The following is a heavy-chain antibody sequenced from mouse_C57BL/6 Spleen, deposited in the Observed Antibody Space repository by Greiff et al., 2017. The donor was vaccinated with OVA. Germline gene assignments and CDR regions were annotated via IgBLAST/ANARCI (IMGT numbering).Heavy chain of an antibody. V-gene: IGHV1-18*01. Sequence: VQLQQSGPELVKPGASVKIPCKASGYTFTDYNMHWVKQSHGKSLEWIGYINPNNGGTIYTQKFKGKATLTVDKSSSTASMELRSLTSEDTEVDYCARGITARVPYFAYWGQGTLVTVSA. CDR1: GYTFTDYN. CDR2: INPNNGGT. CDR3: ARGITARVPYFAY. D-gene: IGHD1-1*01. J-gene: IGHJ3*01.